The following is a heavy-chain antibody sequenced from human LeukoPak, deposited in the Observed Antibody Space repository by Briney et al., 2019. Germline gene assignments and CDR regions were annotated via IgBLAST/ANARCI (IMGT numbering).Heavy chain of an antibody. D-gene: IGHD6-13*01. CDR2: IIPIFGTA. CDR3: AIGRDGYSSSWSPIYYYYYMDV. CDR1: GYTFTGYY. V-gene: IGHV1-69*13. J-gene: IGHJ6*03. Sequence: SVKVSCTTSGYTFTGYYMHWVRQAPGQGLEWMGGIIPIFGTANYAQKFQGRVTITADESTSTAYMELSSLRSEDTAVYYCAIGRDGYSSSWSPIYYYYYMDVWGKGTTVTISS.